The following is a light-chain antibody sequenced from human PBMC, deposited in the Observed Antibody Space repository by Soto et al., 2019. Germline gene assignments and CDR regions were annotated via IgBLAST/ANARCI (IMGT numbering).Light chain of an antibody. J-gene: IGKJ4*01. CDR3: QQYGSSPLT. CDR1: ETVSSSY. V-gene: IGKV3-20*01. CDR2: GAS. Sequence: ETVLTQSPATLSVSPGERVTLSCRASETVSSSYLAWYQQKPGQAPRLLIYGASSRATGIPDRFSGSGSGTDFTLTISRLEPEDFAVYYCQQYGSSPLTFGGGTKVDIK.